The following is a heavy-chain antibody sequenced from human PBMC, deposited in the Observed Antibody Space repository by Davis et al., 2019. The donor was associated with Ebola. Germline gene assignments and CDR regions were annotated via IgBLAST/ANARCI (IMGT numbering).Heavy chain of an antibody. D-gene: IGHD5-18*01. CDR3: ASNSYGSSYDAFDI. V-gene: IGHV3-21*01. Sequence: GESLKISCAASGFTVSSHYMSWVRQAPGKGLEWVSSISTTSTYIYYGDSVKGRFTISRDNAKTSLYLQMNSLRAEDTAVYYCASNSYGSSYDAFDIWGQGTMVTVSS. CDR1: GFTVSSHY. J-gene: IGHJ3*02. CDR2: ISTTSTYI.